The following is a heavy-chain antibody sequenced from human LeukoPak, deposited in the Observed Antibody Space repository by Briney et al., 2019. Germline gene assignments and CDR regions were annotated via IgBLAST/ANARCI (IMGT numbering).Heavy chain of an antibody. J-gene: IGHJ4*02. Sequence: SETLSLTCTVSGGSISSGGYYWSWIRQHPGKGLEWIGYIYYSGGTTYNQSLKSRVTMSVDTSKNQFSLKLSSVTAADTAVYYCARDQYSGSLDYWGQGTLVTVSS. D-gene: IGHD1-26*01. CDR1: GGSISSGGYY. CDR2: IYYSGGT. V-gene: IGHV4-31*03. CDR3: ARDQYSGSLDY.